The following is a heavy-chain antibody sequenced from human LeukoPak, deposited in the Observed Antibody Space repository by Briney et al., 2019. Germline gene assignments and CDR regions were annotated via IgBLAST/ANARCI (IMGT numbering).Heavy chain of an antibody. V-gene: IGHV5-51*01. CDR3: ARDTSSGYYYDAFDI. CDR2: IYPGDSDT. Sequence: PGESLKISCKRSGYSFTSFWIGWVRQMPGKGLEWMGIIYPGDSDTRYSPSFQGQVTISAHKSITTPYLQCSSLKASDTAMYYCARDTSSGYYYDAFDIWGQGTMVTVSS. J-gene: IGHJ3*02. D-gene: IGHD3-22*01. CDR1: GYSFTSFW.